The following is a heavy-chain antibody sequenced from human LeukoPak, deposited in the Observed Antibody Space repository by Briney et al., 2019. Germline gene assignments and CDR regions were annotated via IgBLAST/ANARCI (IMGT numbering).Heavy chain of an antibody. D-gene: IGHD2-15*01. CDR1: GFTFSSYG. V-gene: IGHV3-30*02. Sequence: GGSLRLSCAASGFTFSSYGMHWVRQAPCKGLEWVAFIRYDGSNKYYADSVKGRFTISRDNSKNTLYLQMNSLRAEDTAVYYCAKDLRVVVVAATRGYYWGQGTLVTVSS. CDR2: IRYDGSNK. J-gene: IGHJ4*02. CDR3: AKDLRVVVVAATRGYY.